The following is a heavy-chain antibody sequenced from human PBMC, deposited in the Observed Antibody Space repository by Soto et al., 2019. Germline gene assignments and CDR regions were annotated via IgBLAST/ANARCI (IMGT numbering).Heavy chain of an antibody. CDR2: TRNKVNSYTT. Sequence: PGGSLRLSCAAAGFTISDYYMDWVRQAPGMGLEWVARTRNKVNSYTTEYAASVKGRFTISRDGSENSVYLQMNSLKTEDTAVYYCARGGRTDWRYFDSWGHGTLVTVSS. V-gene: IGHV3-72*01. J-gene: IGHJ4*01. CDR3: ARGGRTDWRYFDS. CDR1: GFTISDYY. D-gene: IGHD1-1*01.